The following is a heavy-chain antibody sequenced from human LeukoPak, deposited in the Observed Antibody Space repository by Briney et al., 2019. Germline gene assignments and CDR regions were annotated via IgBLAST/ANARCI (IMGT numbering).Heavy chain of an antibody. Sequence: GGSLRLSCAASGFTFSSYSMNWVRQAPGKGLEWVAVYDGSNKYYADSVKGRFTISRDNSKNTLYLQMNSLRAEDTAVYYCAIEPFVAAAAAFDYWGQGTLVTVSS. D-gene: IGHD6-13*01. V-gene: IGHV3-33*08. CDR1: GFTFSSYS. J-gene: IGHJ4*02. CDR2: YDGSNK. CDR3: AIEPFVAAAAAFDY.